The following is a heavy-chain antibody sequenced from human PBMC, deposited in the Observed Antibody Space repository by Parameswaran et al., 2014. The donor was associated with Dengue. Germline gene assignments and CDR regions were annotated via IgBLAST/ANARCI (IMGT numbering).Heavy chain of an antibody. D-gene: IGHD3-10*01. Sequence: VRQAPGKGLEYVSAISNNGGSTYYANSVKGRFTISRDNSKNTLYLQMGSLRAEDMAVYYCARDAGLIWFGELFSGMDVWGQGTTVTVSS. V-gene: IGHV3-64*01. J-gene: IGHJ6*02. CDR2: ISNNGGST. CDR3: ARDAGLIWFGELFSGMDV.